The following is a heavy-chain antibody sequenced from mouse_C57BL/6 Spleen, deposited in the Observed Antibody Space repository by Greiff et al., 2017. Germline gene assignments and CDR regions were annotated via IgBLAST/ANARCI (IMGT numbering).Heavy chain of an antibody. CDR1: GFTFSDYG. J-gene: IGHJ4*01. V-gene: IGHV5-15*01. Sequence: DVMLVESGGGLVQPGGSLKLSCAASGFTFSDYGMAWVRQAPRKGPEWVAFISNLAYSIYYADTVTGRFTISRENAKNTLYLGMSSLRSEDTAMYYCARGGYYGSSGAMDYWGQGTSVTVSS. CDR2: ISNLAYSI. D-gene: IGHD1-1*01. CDR3: ARGGYYGSSGAMDY.